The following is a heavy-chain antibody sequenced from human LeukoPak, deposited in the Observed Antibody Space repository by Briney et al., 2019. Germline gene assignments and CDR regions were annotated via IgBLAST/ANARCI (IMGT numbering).Heavy chain of an antibody. Sequence: PGRSLRLSCAASGFTFDDYAMHWVRQAPGKGLEWVSGISWNSGSIGYADSVKGRFTISRDNAKNSLYLQMNSLRAEDTAVYYCASFDYGGWGSLTFDYWGQGTLVTVSS. J-gene: IGHJ4*02. CDR3: ASFDYGGWGSLTFDY. CDR1: GFTFDDYA. V-gene: IGHV3-9*01. CDR2: ISWNSGSI. D-gene: IGHD4-23*01.